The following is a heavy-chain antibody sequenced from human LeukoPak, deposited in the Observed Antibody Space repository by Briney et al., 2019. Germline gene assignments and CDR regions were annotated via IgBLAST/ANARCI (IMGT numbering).Heavy chain of an antibody. Sequence: GASLKISCKGSGSSFTSYWIGWVRQLPGKGLEWMGIIYPGDSDTRYSPSFQGQVTISADKSISTAYLQWSSLKASDTAMYYCARHMSIAVAGTFDYWGQGTLVTVSS. D-gene: IGHD6-19*01. CDR3: ARHMSIAVAGTFDY. J-gene: IGHJ4*02. CDR1: GSSFTSYW. V-gene: IGHV5-51*01. CDR2: IYPGDSDT.